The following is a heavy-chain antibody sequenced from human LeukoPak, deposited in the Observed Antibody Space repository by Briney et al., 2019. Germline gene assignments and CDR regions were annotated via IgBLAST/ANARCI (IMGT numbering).Heavy chain of an antibody. V-gene: IGHV4-59*12. Sequence: KSSETLSLTCTVSGGSISSYYWSWIRQPPGKGLEWIGSIYYSGSTYYNPSLKSRVTISVDTSKNQFSLKLTSVTAADTAVYYCARWYTSGWYDYWGQGTLVTVSS. D-gene: IGHD6-19*01. CDR1: GGSISSYY. CDR2: IYYSGST. CDR3: ARWYTSGWYDY. J-gene: IGHJ4*02.